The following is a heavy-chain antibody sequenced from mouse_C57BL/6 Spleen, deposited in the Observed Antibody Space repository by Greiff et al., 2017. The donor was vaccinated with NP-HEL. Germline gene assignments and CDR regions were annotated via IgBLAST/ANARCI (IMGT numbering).Heavy chain of an antibody. J-gene: IGHJ4*01. CDR1: GFNIKDDY. CDR3: TFYYGNYEDAMDY. V-gene: IGHV14-4*01. Sequence: SGAELVRPGASVKLSCTASGFNIKDDYMHWVKQRPEQGLEWIGWIDPENGDTEYASKFQGKATITADTSSNTAYLQLSSLTSEDTAVYYCTFYYGNYEDAMDYWGQGTSVTVSS. D-gene: IGHD2-1*01. CDR2: IDPENGDT.